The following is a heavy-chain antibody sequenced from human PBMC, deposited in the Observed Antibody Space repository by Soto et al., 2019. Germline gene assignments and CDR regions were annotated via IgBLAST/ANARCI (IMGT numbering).Heavy chain of an antibody. CDR2: IYHSGST. CDR1: GGSISSGGYS. D-gene: IGHD6-19*01. CDR3: AAAGGLGAVAADY. J-gene: IGHJ4*02. Sequence: QLQLQESGSGLVKPSQTLSLTCAVSGGSISSGGYSWSWIRQPPGKGLEWIGYIYHSGSTYYNPSLQSRVTISVDSSNNQSSLKRSSVTAADTAVYYCAAAGGLGAVAADYWGQGTLVTVSS. V-gene: IGHV4-30-2*01.